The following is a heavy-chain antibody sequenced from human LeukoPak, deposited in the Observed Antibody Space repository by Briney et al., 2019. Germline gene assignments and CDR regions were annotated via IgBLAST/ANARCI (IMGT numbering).Heavy chain of an antibody. V-gene: IGHV4-59*12. CDR2: IYHSGST. CDR3: ARRLRYCSGGSCPGNWFDP. Sequence: PSETLSLTCTVSGGSIRSYYWSWIRQPPGKGLEWIGYIYHSGSTNYNPSLKSRVTISVDKSKNQFSLKLSSVTAADTAVYYCARRLRYCSGGSCPGNWFDPWGQGTLVTVSS. J-gene: IGHJ5*02. D-gene: IGHD2-15*01. CDR1: GGSIRSYY.